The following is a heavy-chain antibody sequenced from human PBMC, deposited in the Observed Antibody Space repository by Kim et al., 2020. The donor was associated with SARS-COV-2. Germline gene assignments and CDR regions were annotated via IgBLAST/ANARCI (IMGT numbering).Heavy chain of an antibody. J-gene: IGHJ6*02. CDR3: ARSIAVAGGMDV. Sequence: YNPPPKSRVTISVDTSKNQFSLKLSSVTAADTAVYYCARSIAVAGGMDVWGQGTTVTVSS. D-gene: IGHD6-19*01. V-gene: IGHV4-30-2*04.